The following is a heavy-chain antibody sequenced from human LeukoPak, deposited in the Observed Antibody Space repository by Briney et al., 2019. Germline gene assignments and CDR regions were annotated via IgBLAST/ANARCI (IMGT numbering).Heavy chain of an antibody. CDR3: ATGEVRYYFDY. J-gene: IGHJ4*02. Sequence: SETLSLTCTVSGGSISSYYWSWIRQPPGKGLEWIGYIYTSGSTNYNPSLKSRVTISVDTSKNQFSLKLSSVTAADTAVYYCATGEVRYYFDYWGQGTLVIVSS. CDR2: IYTSGST. D-gene: IGHD4/OR15-4a*01. V-gene: IGHV4-4*09. CDR1: GGSISSYY.